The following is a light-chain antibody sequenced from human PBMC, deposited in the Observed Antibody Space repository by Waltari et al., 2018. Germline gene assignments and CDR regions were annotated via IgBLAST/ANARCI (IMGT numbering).Light chain of an antibody. Sequence: VSPGERATLSCRASQSVSSNLAWYQQKPGQAPRLLIYGASTRATGIPARFSGSGSGTEFTLTISSMQSEDFAVYYCQQYNNWPFTFGPGTKVDIK. CDR1: QSVSSN. V-gene: IGKV3-15*01. CDR2: GAS. J-gene: IGKJ3*01. CDR3: QQYNNWPFT.